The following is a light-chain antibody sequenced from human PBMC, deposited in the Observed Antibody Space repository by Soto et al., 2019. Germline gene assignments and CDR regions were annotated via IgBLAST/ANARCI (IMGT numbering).Light chain of an antibody. J-gene: IGKJ4*01. CDR2: GVS. CDR3: QHYDNSAALT. CDR1: QTVSSSC. Sequence: IVLTKSPGTVSLSPGESATLFCRASQTVSSSCLAWYQQKPGQAPRLLIYGVSSRATGIPDRFSGSGSGTDFTLTISRLQPEDFAVYYCQHYDNSAALTFGGGTKVDIK. V-gene: IGKV3-20*01.